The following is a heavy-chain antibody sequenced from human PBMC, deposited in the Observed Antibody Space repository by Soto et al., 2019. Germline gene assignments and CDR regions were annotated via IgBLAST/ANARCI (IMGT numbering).Heavy chain of an antibody. J-gene: IGHJ4*02. D-gene: IGHD4-17*01. CDR1: GFPFSSYA. CDR2: ISGSGGST. CDR3: AKWRYGDYEEGDY. Sequence: GGSLRLSCAASGFPFSSYAMSWVRQAPGKGLEWVSAISGSGGSTYYADSVKGRFTISRDNSKNTLYLQMNSLRAEDTAVYYCAKWRYGDYEEGDYWGQGTLVTVSS. V-gene: IGHV3-23*01.